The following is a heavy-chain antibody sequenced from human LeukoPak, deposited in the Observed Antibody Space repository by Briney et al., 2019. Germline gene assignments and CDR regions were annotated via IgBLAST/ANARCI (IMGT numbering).Heavy chain of an antibody. CDR1: GFTFSSYW. CDR2: IKQEGREK. D-gene: IGHD5-18*01. V-gene: IGHV3-7*01. CDR3: AGPLRGYSYGPPFDY. J-gene: IGHJ4*02. Sequence: PGGSLRLSCAASGFTFSSYWMSGVRQAPGKGLEWVANIKQEGREKYYVDSVKGRFTISRDNAKNSLYLQMNRLRAEDPAVYCCAGPLRGYSYGPPFDYWGQGTLVTVSS.